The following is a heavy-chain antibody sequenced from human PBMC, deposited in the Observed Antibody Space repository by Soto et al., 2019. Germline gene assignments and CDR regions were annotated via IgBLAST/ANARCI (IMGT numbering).Heavy chain of an antibody. Sequence: PPENRCLTYTGSGGSISSKSYYWGWIRQVQGKGLEWIGSIYYSGSTYYNPSLKTLVTISVDTSKNQFSLKLSSVTAADTAVYYCAGKDEIQLWSDYGIDARCQGTTVT. V-gene: IGHV4-39*01. CDR2: IYYSGST. CDR3: AGKDEIQLWSDYGIDA. D-gene: IGHD5-18*01. J-gene: IGHJ6*02. CDR1: GGSISSKSYY.